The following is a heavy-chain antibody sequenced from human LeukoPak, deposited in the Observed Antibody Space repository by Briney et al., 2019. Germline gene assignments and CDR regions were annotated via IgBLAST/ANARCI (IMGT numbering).Heavy chain of an antibody. CDR3: ARDAGGYYPDY. D-gene: IGHD3-22*01. Sequence: GGSLRLSCAASGFTFSDYYMSWIRQAPGKGLEWVSYITSSSYTNYADSVKGRFTISRDNAKNSLYLQMNSLRPEDTAAYYCARDAGGYYPDYWGQGTLVTVSS. V-gene: IGHV3-11*06. CDR1: GFTFSDYY. CDR2: ITSSSYT. J-gene: IGHJ4*02.